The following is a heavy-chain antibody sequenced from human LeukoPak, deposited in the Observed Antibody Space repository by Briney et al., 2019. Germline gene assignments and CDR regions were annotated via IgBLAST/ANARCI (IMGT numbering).Heavy chain of an antibody. CDR3: ARGEDLGVAMDYYYGLDV. CDR1: GYTFTGYQ. CDR2: INANSGGT. Sequence: ASVKVSCRSSGYTFTGYQMHWVRQAPGQGLEWMGPINANSGGTNTAQKFQGRVTMTRDTSKTTAYMELSGLRSDDTAVYYCARGEDLGVAMDYYYGLDVWGQGTTATVS. V-gene: IGHV1-2*06. J-gene: IGHJ6*02. D-gene: IGHD2-8*01.